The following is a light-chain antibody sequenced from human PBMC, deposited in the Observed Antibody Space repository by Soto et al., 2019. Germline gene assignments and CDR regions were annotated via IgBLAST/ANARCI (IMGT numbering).Light chain of an antibody. CDR2: DIS. CDR3: SSYTSSSTRV. V-gene: IGLV2-14*01. CDR1: SSDVGGYNY. Sequence: QSALTQPASVSGSPGQAITISCTGTSSDVGGYNYVSWYQQHPGKAPKLMIYDISNRPSGVSNRFSGSKSGTPASLTISGLEADDEAYYYCSSYTSSSTRVFGTGTKLTVL. J-gene: IGLJ1*01.